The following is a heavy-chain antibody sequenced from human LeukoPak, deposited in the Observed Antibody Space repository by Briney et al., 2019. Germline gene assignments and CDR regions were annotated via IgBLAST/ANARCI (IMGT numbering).Heavy chain of an antibody. CDR1: GFTFSSYW. V-gene: IGHV3-7*01. CDR3: ARDVGLGYSYGYPWFDY. J-gene: IGHJ4*02. CDR2: IKQDGSEK. Sequence: PGGSLRLSCAASGFTFSSYWMSWVRQAPGKGLEWVANIKQDGSEKYYVDSVKGRFTISRDNAKNSLYLQMNSLRAEDTAVYYCARDVGLGYSYGYPWFDYWGQGTLVTVSS. D-gene: IGHD5-18*01.